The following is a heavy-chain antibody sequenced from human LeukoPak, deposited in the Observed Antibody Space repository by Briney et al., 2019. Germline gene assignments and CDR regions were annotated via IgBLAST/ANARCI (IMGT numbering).Heavy chain of an antibody. D-gene: IGHD5-18*01. CDR1: GGSISSGSYY. V-gene: IGHV4-61*02. CDR2: IYTSGST. CDR3: ARTGYSNGYPNGGWFDP. Sequence: SETLSLTCTVSGGSISSGSYYWSWIRQPAGKGLEWIGRIYTSGSTNYNPSLKSRVTISVDTSKNQFSLKLSSVTAADTAVYYCARTGYSNGYPNGGWFDPWGQGTLVTVSS. J-gene: IGHJ5*02.